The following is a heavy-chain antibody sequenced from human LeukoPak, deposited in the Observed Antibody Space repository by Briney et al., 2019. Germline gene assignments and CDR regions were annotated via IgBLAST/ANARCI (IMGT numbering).Heavy chain of an antibody. CDR1: AFTFSSYA. CDR2: ISGSGGST. Sequence: GGSLRLSCAASAFTFSSYAMGWVRQAPGKGLEWVSAISGSGGSTYYTDSVKGRFTISRDNSKNTLYLQMNSLRAEDTAVYYCAKGTVSGWYDMQVLFDYWGQGTLVTVSS. V-gene: IGHV3-23*01. J-gene: IGHJ4*02. D-gene: IGHD6-19*01. CDR3: AKGTVSGWYDMQVLFDY.